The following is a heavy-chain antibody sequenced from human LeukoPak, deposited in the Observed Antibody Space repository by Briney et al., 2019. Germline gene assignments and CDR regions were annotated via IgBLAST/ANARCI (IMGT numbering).Heavy chain of an antibody. CDR3: ARDDSNYVSSPHTFDY. CDR1: GFTFSTYN. V-gene: IGHV3-48*02. D-gene: IGHD4-11*01. CDR2: ITTSSSTI. J-gene: IGHJ4*02. Sequence: GGSLRLSCAASGFTFSTYNMNWVRQAPGKGLEWVSYITTSSSTICYADSVKGRFTISRDNAKKSLYLQMNSLRDEDTAVYYCARDDSNYVSSPHTFDYWGQGTLVTVSS.